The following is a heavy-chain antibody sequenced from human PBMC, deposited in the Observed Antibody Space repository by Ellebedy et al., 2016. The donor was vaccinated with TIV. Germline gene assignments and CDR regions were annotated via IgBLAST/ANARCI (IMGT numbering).Heavy chain of an antibody. CDR1: GGSISSSSYY. D-gene: IGHD2-15*01. V-gene: IGHV4-39*07. J-gene: IGHJ6*03. Sequence: SETLSLTCSVSGGSISSSSYYWGLIRQPPGKGLEWIASIYYSGSTYENPSLKRRVTLSVDTSNNQFSLKLSSVTAVDTAVYYCARELRAAGGHYLDVWGKGTTVTVSS. CDR3: ARELRAAGGHYLDV. CDR2: IYYSGST.